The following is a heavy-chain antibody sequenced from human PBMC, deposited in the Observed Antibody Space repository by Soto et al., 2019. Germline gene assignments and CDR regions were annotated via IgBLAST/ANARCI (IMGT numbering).Heavy chain of an antibody. V-gene: IGHV4-59*01. CDR3: ARGLGGYDDPRGNWFDP. D-gene: IGHD5-12*01. CDR1: GGFIISYY. CDR2: IYYSGST. Sequence: SETLSVTCTVSGGFIISYYWSWIRQPPWKGLEWIGYIYYSGSTNYNPSLKSRVTISVDTSKNQFSLKLSSVTAADTAVYYCARGLGGYDDPRGNWFDPWGQGTLVTVSS. J-gene: IGHJ5*02.